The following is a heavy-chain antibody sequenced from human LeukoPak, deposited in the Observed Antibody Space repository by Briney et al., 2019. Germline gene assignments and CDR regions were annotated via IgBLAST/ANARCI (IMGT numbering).Heavy chain of an antibody. V-gene: IGHV3-30-3*01. Sequence: ARSLRLSCAASGFTFSSYAMHWVRQAPGKGLEWVAVISYDGSNKYYPDSVKGRFTISRDNSKNTLYLQMNSMRAEDTAVYYCARDEDYYDSSGYYWPLSFDYWGQGTLVTVSS. J-gene: IGHJ4*02. CDR2: ISYDGSNK. D-gene: IGHD3-22*01. CDR3: ARDEDYYDSSGYYWPLSFDY. CDR1: GFTFSSYA.